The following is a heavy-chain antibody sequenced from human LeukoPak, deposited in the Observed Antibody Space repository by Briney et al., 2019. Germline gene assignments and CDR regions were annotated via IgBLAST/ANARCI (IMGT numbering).Heavy chain of an antibody. V-gene: IGHV3-7*01. CDR3: ARDAPGNTALDY. J-gene: IGHJ4*02. Sequence: PGGSLRLSCEASGFTFSSSWMSWIRQAPGKGLEWVANIKPDGSETYYVDSVEGRFIIYRDNGRNALFLQMNSLRVEDTAVYYCARDAPGNTALDYWGQGTLVTVSS. CDR1: GFTFSSSW. D-gene: IGHD5-18*01. CDR2: IKPDGSET.